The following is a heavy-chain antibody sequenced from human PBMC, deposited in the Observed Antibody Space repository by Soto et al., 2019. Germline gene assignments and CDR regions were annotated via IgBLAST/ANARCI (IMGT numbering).Heavy chain of an antibody. Sequence: GRCLRLSCTASGFTFGEYGMSWVRQAPGKWLEWVGFIRSKVYGGTTEYAASVKGRFTISRDDSKSIAYLQMNSPKTEDTAVYYCTRDYDSSGYYTIDYWGQGTLVTVSS. CDR2: IRSKVYGGTT. J-gene: IGHJ4*02. CDR1: GFTFGEYG. V-gene: IGHV3-49*04. CDR3: TRDYDSSGYYTIDY. D-gene: IGHD3-22*01.